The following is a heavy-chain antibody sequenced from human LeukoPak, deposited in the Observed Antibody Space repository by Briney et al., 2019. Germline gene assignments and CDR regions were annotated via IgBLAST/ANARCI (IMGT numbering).Heavy chain of an antibody. CDR3: ARAGLWFGEFLDY. CDR1: GFTFSSYW. CDR2: INSDGSST. Sequence: PGGSLRLSCAASGFTFSSYWMHWVRQAPGKGLVWVSRINSDGSSTSYADSVKGRFTISRDNAKNTLYLQMNSLRAEDTAVYYCARAGLWFGEFLDYWGQGTLVTVSS. V-gene: IGHV3-74*01. J-gene: IGHJ4*02. D-gene: IGHD3-10*01.